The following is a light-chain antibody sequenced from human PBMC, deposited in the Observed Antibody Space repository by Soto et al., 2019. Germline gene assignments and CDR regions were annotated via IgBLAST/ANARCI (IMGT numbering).Light chain of an antibody. J-gene: IGKJ1*01. CDR1: PAIASF. CDR3: HQLNGSPCT. V-gene: IGKV1-9*01. Sequence: IQLTQSPSSLSASVGDRVTITCRASPAIASFLAWYQQKPGTAPKLLIYDAATLQSGVPSRFSGSRSGTEYTLTIGSLQPEAFASHYCHQLNGSPCTFGQGTKVEI. CDR2: DAA.